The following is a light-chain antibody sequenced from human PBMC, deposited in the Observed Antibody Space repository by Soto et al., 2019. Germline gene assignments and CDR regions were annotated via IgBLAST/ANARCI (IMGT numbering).Light chain of an antibody. CDR2: DTS. Sequence: QAVVTQEPSLTVSPGGTVTLTCGSSTGAVTSGHYPYWFQQKPGQAPRTLIYDTSNKHSWTPARFSGSLVGGKAGLTLSGAQPEDEAEYYCLLSYSGGRPVFGGGPKLTV. V-gene: IGLV7-46*01. CDR3: LLSYSGGRPV. CDR1: TGAVTSGHY. J-gene: IGLJ2*01.